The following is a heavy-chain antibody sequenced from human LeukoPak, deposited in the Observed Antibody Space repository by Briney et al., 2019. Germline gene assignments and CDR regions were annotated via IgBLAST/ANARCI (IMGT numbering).Heavy chain of an antibody. J-gene: IGHJ5*02. V-gene: IGHV3-23*01. Sequence: GGSLRLSCVGSGFTFRSHAMSWVRQAPEKGLEFVSGIYENGGTTYYADSVKGRFTISRDNAKNSLYLQMNSLRAEDTAVYYCARATEPVGVTGTGFDPWGQGTLVTVSS. CDR2: IYENGGTT. D-gene: IGHD1-20*01. CDR3: ARATEPVGVTGTGFDP. CDR1: GFTFRSHA.